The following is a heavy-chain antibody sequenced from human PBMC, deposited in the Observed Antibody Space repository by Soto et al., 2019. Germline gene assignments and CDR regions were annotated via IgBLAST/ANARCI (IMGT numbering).Heavy chain of an antibody. CDR3: ARDRGADDSSGYYLDAFDI. D-gene: IGHD3-22*01. V-gene: IGHV3-33*01. CDR2: IWYDGSNK. CDR1: GFTFSSYG. J-gene: IGHJ3*02. Sequence: LSLPCAASGFTFSSYGMHWVRQAPGKGLEWVAVIWYDGSNKYYADSVKGRFTISRDNSKNTLYLQMNSLRAEDTAVYYCARDRGADDSSGYYLDAFDIWGQGTMVTVSS.